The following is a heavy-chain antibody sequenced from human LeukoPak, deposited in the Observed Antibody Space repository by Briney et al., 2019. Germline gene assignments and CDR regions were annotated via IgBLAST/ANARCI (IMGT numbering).Heavy chain of an antibody. Sequence: SETLSLTCTVSGGSISSYYWSWIRQPPGKGLEWIGYIYYSGSTNYNPSLKSRVTISVDTSKNQFSLKLSSVTAADTAVYYCARVARAAAGPFDYWGQGTLVTVSS. CDR1: GGSISSYY. CDR3: ARVARAAAGPFDY. J-gene: IGHJ4*02. CDR2: IYYSGST. D-gene: IGHD6-13*01. V-gene: IGHV4-59*08.